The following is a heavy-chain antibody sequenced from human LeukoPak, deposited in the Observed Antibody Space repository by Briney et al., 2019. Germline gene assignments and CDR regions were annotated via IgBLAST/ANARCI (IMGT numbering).Heavy chain of an antibody. CDR3: ARMGVDTTMVTACDI. CDR2: IDWDDDK. J-gene: IGHJ3*02. Sequence: SGPALVKPTQTLTLTCTFSGFSLSTSGMSVSWIRQPPGKALEWLARIDWDDDKYYSTSLKTRLTISKDTSKNQVVLTMTNMDPVDTATYYCARMGVDTTMVTACDIWGQGTMVTVSS. CDR1: GFSLSTSGMS. V-gene: IGHV2-70*11. D-gene: IGHD5-18*01.